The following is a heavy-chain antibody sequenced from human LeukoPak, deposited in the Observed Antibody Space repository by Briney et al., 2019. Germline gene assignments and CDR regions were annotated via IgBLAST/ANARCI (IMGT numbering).Heavy chain of an antibody. V-gene: IGHV3-23*01. CDR1: GCTFSSYA. CDR2: ISGSGGST. CDR3: ATDGALRKVVPADNSY. Sequence: GGSLGLSCAASGCTFSSYAMSWVRQAPGKGLEWVSAISGSGGSTYYADSVKGRFTISRDNSKNTLYLQMNSLRAEDTAVYYCATDGALRKVVPADNSYWGQGTLVTVSS. J-gene: IGHJ4*02. D-gene: IGHD2-2*01.